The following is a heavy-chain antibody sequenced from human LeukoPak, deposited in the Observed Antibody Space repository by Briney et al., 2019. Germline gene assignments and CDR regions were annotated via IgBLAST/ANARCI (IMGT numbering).Heavy chain of an antibody. D-gene: IGHD1-14*01. J-gene: IGHJ4*02. CDR2: IYYSGST. V-gene: IGHV4-31*03. CDR3: AGGDTGFQAY. CDR1: GGSISSGGYY. Sequence: SQTLSLTCTVSGGSISSGGYYWSWIRQHPGKGLEWIGYIYYSGSTYYNPSLKSRVTISVDTSKNQFSLRLSSVSPSDTAVYYCAGGDTGFQAYWGQGTLVTVSS.